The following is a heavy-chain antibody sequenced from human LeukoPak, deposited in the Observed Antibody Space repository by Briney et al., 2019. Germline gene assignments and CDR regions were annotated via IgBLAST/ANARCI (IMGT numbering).Heavy chain of an antibody. CDR1: GYTFTDYY. D-gene: IGHD3-3*01. V-gene: IGHV1-18*04. J-gene: IGHJ4*02. CDR2: ISAYNGNT. Sequence: ASVKVSCRASGYTFTDYYLHWVRQAPGQGLEWMGWISAYNGNTNYAQKLQGRVTMTTDTSTSTAYMELRSLRSDDTAVYYCARVTIFGRDYWGQGTLVTVSS. CDR3: ARVTIFGRDY.